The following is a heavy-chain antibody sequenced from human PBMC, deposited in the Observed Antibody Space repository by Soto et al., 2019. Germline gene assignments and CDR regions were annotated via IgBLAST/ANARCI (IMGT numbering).Heavy chain of an antibody. V-gene: IGHV1-69*12. CDR3: ARGHEFGGNSDAYAI. Sequence: QVQLVQSGAEVKKPGSSVKVSCKASGGNFRSESINWVRQAPGQGLEWMGGIIPFFATSDYAQKFQGRLTITADESTTTAYMELSSLRSQDTAVYYCARGHEFGGNSDAYAICGHGTMVTVSS. D-gene: IGHD2-21*02. J-gene: IGHJ3*02. CDR1: GGNFRSES. CDR2: IIPFFATS.